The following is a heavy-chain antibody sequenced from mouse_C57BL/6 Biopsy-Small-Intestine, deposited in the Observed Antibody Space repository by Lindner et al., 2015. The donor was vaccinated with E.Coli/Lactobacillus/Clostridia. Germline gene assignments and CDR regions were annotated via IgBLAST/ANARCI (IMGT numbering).Heavy chain of an antibody. J-gene: IGHJ4*01. D-gene: IGHD2-1*01. CDR2: INPKYGTT. CDR3: ARGYGNFIYAMEY. V-gene: IGHV1-39*01. Sequence: VQLQESGAELVKPGASVKISCTASGDSSTDYNLNWVKQSYLKSLEWIGVINPKYGTTNYSQRFKGKATLTLDQSSRTAYMQLSSLTSEDSAVYYCARGYGNFIYAMEYWGQGTSVTVSS. CDR1: GDSSTDYN.